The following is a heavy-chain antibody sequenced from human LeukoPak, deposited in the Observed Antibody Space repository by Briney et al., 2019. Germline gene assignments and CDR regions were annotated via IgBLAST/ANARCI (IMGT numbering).Heavy chain of an antibody. J-gene: IGHJ2*01. CDR1: GYTFSSYG. Sequence: GASVKVSCKASGYTFSSYGISWVRQAPGQGLEWMGWISAYSGNTHYAQKFRGRVTMTTDTSTTTAYMELRGLRSDDTAVYYCARKGYGSGSYGDWYFDLWGRGTLVTVSS. CDR3: ARKGYGSGSYGDWYFDL. V-gene: IGHV1-18*01. CDR2: ISAYSGNT. D-gene: IGHD3-10*01.